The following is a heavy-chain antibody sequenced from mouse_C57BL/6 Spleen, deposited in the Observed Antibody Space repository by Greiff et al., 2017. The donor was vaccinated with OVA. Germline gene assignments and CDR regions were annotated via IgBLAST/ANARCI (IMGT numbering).Heavy chain of an antibody. CDR1: GYAFSSSW. J-gene: IGHJ4*01. V-gene: IGHV1-82*01. D-gene: IGHD1-1*01. CDR3: ARGYYYGSYDAMDY. CDR2: IYPGDGDT. Sequence: VQLQQSGPELVKPGASVKISCKASGYAFSSSWMNWVKQRPGKGLEWIGRIYPGDGDTNYNGKFKGKATLTADKSSSTAYMQLSSLTSEDSAVYFCARGYYYGSYDAMDYWGQGTSVTVSS.